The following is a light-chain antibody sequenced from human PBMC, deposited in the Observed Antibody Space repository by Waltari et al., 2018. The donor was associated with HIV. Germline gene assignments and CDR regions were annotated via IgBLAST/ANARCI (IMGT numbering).Light chain of an antibody. V-gene: IGKV4-1*01. CDR3: QQYFSTLAWT. Sequence: DIVMTQSPDSLAVSLGERATIRCKSSQSVLYNSDKKNYLAWYQQKPGQPPKMLISWASTRESGVPDRFSGSGSGTDFILTISSLQAEDVAVYYCQQYFSTLAWTFGQGTKVEIK. J-gene: IGKJ1*01. CDR2: WAS. CDR1: QSVLYNSDKKNY.